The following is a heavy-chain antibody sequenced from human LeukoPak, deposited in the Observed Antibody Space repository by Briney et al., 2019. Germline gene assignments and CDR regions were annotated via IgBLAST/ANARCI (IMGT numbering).Heavy chain of an antibody. CDR2: IIPILGIA. CDR3: ARFLGYCSAGSCYFDY. D-gene: IGHD2-15*01. J-gene: IGHJ4*02. CDR1: GGTFSSYA. V-gene: IGHV1-69*04. Sequence: SVKVSCKTSGGTFSSYAISWVRQAPGQGLEWMGRIIPILGIANYAQKFQGRVTITADKSTSTAYMELSSLRSDDTAVYYCARFLGYCSAGSCYFDYWGQGTLVTVSS.